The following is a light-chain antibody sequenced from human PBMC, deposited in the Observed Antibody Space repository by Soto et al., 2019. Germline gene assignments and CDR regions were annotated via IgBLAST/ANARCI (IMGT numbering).Light chain of an antibody. CDR2: ANN. Sequence: QTVVTQPPSVSGTPGQRVTISCSGSSSNIGSGTVNWYQQLPGTAPIRLIYANNHRPSGVPDRFSASKSGTSASLAISGLRSEDEAEYYCASWDDSLSGFVVFGGGTQLTVL. V-gene: IGLV1-44*01. J-gene: IGLJ2*01. CDR1: SSNIGSGT. CDR3: ASWDDSLSGFVV.